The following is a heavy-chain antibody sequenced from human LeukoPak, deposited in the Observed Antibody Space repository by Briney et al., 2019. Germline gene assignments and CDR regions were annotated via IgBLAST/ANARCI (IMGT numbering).Heavy chain of an antibody. CDR3: AKDGPGIWPYKQLLGY. V-gene: IGHV3-23*01. CDR2: ITSSGGST. CDR1: GFTFSTYA. J-gene: IGHJ4*02. Sequence: GWSLRLSCAASGFTFSTYAMSWVRQAPGKGPEWVSGITSSGGSTHYADSVKGRFTISRDNPKNTLYLQMSSLRVEDTAIYYCAKDGPGIWPYKQLLGYWGQGTLVTVSS. D-gene: IGHD6-6*01.